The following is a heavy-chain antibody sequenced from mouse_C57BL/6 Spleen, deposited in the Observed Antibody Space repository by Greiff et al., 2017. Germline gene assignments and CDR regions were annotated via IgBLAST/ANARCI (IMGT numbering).Heavy chain of an antibody. D-gene: IGHD3-2*02. V-gene: IGHV1-69*01. J-gene: IGHJ3*01. CDR1: GYTFTSYW. Sequence: VQLQQSGAELVMPGASVKLSCKASGYTFTSYWMHWVKQRPGQGLEWIGEIDPSDSYTNYNQKFQGKSTLTVDKSSSTAYMQRSSLASEDSAVYYCARGGAQALAYWGQETLVTVAA. CDR2: IDPSDSYT. CDR3: ARGGAQALAY.